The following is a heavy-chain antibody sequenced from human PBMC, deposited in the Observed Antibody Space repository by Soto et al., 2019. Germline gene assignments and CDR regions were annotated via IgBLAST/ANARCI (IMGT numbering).Heavy chain of an antibody. CDR2: ISSSGSTI. Sequence: ESGGGLVQPGGSLRLSCVVSGFTFSSYEMNWVRQAPGKGLEWVSYISSSGSTIHYADSVKGRFTISRANAKNSLYLQMNSLRAEDTGVYYCARWAGPAATLYYFDYWGQGTLVTVSS. CDR3: ARWAGPAATLYYFDY. V-gene: IGHV3-48*03. D-gene: IGHD2-2*01. J-gene: IGHJ4*02. CDR1: GFTFSSYE.